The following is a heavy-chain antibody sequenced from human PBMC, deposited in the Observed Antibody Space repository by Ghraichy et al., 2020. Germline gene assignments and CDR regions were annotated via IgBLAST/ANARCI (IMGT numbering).Heavy chain of an antibody. CDR1: GGSISSTNYY. J-gene: IGHJ2*01. Sequence: SETLSLTCTVSGGSISSTNYYWGWIRQPPGKGLEWIGNIYYSGSTYYNPSLKSRVTISVDTSKNQFSLKLSSVTAADTAVYYCARDPRWFGELQYFDLWVRGTLVTVSS. CDR3: ARDPRWFGELQYFDL. V-gene: IGHV4-39*07. CDR2: IYYSGST. D-gene: IGHD3-10*01.